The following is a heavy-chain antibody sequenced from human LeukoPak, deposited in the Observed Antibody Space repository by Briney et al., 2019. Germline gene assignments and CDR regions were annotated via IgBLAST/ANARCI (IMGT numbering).Heavy chain of an antibody. CDR2: MNPNSGNT. D-gene: IGHD3-10*01. J-gene: IGHJ4*02. Sequence: ASVKVSCKASGYTFTSYDINWVRQATGQGLEWMGWMNPNSGNTGYAQKFQGRVTMTTDTSTSTAYMELRSLRSDDTAVYYCARDLVRGVNAGGYWGQGTLVTVSS. V-gene: IGHV1-8*01. CDR3: ARDLVRGVNAGGY. CDR1: GYTFTSYD.